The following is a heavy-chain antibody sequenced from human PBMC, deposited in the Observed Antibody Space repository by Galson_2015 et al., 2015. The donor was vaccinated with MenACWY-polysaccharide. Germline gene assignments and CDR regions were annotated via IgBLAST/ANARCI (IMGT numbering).Heavy chain of an antibody. J-gene: IGHJ4*02. D-gene: IGHD3-16*01. CDR3: ARDRSVRGTYPIDY. V-gene: IGHV3-33*01. Sequence: SLRLSCAASGFAFSSYGVHWVRQAPGEGLEWVAVIWHNGIKKYYADSVTGRSTISRDNSKNTVYLQIDSLRAEDTAVYYCARDRSVRGTYPIDYWGRGTLVTVSS. CDR2: IWHNGIKK. CDR1: GFAFSSYG.